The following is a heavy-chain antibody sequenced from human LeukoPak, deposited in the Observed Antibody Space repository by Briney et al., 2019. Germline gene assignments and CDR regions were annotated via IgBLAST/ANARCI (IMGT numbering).Heavy chain of an antibody. Sequence: GGSLRLSCAASGFTFSAYNMNWVRQAPGKGLEWVSSISSSRGYIYYADSVKGRFTISRDNAKNSLYLQMNSLRDEDTAVYYCARHYSGSYYVVGYWGQGTLVTVSS. D-gene: IGHD1-26*01. CDR1: GFTFSAYN. CDR3: ARHYSGSYYVVGY. CDR2: ISSSRGYI. J-gene: IGHJ4*02. V-gene: IGHV3-21*01.